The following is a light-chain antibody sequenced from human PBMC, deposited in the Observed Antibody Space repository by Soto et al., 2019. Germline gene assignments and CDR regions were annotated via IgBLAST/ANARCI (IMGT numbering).Light chain of an antibody. V-gene: IGKV3-11*01. CDR2: DAS. Sequence: ELVLTQYPATLFLSPQESATLSCRASRSVSNYLAWYQQKPGQAPRLLIYDASSRPTDIPARFSGSGSGTDFTLTISSLEPEDFALYYCQQRSNWPITFGQGTRLEIK. J-gene: IGKJ5*01. CDR3: QQRSNWPIT. CDR1: RSVSNY.